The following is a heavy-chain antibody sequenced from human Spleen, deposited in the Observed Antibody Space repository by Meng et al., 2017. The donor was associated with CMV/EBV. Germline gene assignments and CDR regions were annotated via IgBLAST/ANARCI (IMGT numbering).Heavy chain of an antibody. J-gene: IGHJ6*02. CDR3: ARALPVLHCSSTSCYTGLYYYYGMDV. CDR1: GYTFTGYY. Sequence: VKVSCKASGYTFTGYYMHWVRQAPGQGLEWMGWINPNSGGTNYAQKFQGRVTMTRDTSISTAYMELSRLRSDDTAVYYCARALPVLHCSSTSCYTGLYYYYGMDVWGQGTTVTVSS. CDR2: INPNSGGT. D-gene: IGHD2-2*02. V-gene: IGHV1-2*02.